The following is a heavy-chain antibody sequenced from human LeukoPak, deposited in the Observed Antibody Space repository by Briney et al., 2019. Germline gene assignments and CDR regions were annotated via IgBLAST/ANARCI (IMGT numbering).Heavy chain of an antibody. CDR1: GFTFSSYE. CDR2: ISSSGSTI. V-gene: IGHV3-48*03. J-gene: IGHJ3*02. CDR3: AREQTTYYYDSSGSDAFDI. D-gene: IGHD3-22*01. Sequence: GGSLRLSCAASGFTFSSYEMNWVRQAPGKGLEWVSYISSSGSTIYYADSVKGRFTISRDNAKNPLYLQMNSLRAEDTAVYYCAREQTTYYYDSSGSDAFDIWGQGTMVTVSS.